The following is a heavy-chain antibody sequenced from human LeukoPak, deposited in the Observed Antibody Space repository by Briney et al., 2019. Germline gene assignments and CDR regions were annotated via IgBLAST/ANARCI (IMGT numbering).Heavy chain of an antibody. CDR3: ARNDGGSGMGY. CDR1: GYTFIGYY. D-gene: IGHD3-10*01. V-gene: IGHV1-2*06. J-gene: IGHJ4*02. CDR2: INPDSGAT. Sequence: ASVKVSCKASGYTFIGYYLHWVRQAPGQGLEFMGHINPDSGATTYAQKFQGRVTMTRDTSISTAYMELSSLTSDDTAVYYCARNDGGSGMGYWGQGTLVTVSS.